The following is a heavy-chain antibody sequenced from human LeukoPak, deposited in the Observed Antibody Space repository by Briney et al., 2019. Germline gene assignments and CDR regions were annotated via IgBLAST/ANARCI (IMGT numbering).Heavy chain of an antibody. Sequence: PSETLSLTCAVYGGSFSGYYWSWIRQPPGKGLEWIGETNHSGSTNYNPSLKSRVTISVDTSKNQFSLKLSSVTAADTAVYYCARGRWGYCSSTSCHGTAFDIWGQGTMVTVSS. CDR1: GGSFSGYY. V-gene: IGHV4-34*01. CDR2: TNHSGST. D-gene: IGHD2-2*01. CDR3: ARGRWGYCSSTSCHGTAFDI. J-gene: IGHJ3*02.